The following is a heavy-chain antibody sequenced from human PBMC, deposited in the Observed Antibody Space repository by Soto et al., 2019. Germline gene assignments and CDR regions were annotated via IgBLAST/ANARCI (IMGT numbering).Heavy chain of an antibody. J-gene: IGHJ1*01. D-gene: IGHD6-25*01. CDR2: IYFSGVA. V-gene: IGHV4-59*01. CDR3: ARGDSDLAWGEAAY. CDR1: GASITDSY. Sequence: QMQLQESGPRLLKPSETLSLTCTVSGASITDSYWSWIRQPPEKGLEWIGYIYFSGVATYNPSLKSRATMSRDTTKNEFSVKLTSVTAADTAIYYCARGDSDLAWGEAAYWGQGTVVTISP.